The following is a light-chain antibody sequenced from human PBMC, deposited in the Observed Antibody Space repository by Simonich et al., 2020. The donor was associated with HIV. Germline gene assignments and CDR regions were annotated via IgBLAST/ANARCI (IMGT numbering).Light chain of an antibody. J-gene: IGKJ1*01. CDR1: QSVNSN. CDR2: GAS. CDR3: QQYNNYRT. V-gene: IGKV3-15*01. Sequence: EIVMTQSPATLSVSPGERATLSCRASQSVNSNLAWYQQKPGQAPRLLIYGASTRATGIPARFSGSGFGTEFTLTISSLQPDDFATYYCQQYNNYRTFGQGTKVEIK.